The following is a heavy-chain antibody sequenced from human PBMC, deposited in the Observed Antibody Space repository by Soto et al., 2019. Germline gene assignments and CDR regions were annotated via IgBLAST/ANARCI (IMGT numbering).Heavy chain of an antibody. D-gene: IGHD3-9*01. J-gene: IGHJ4*02. Sequence: EVQLVESGGGLVKPGGSLRHSCAASGFTFTNAWISWVRQAPGKALEWVGCMKSKSDGGTTDYGALVKGRFIIEKDDSKVTLYLQMNSLKIEDTAVYYCTTEADGYYDILTRYYKMWFFDYWGQGILVTVSS. V-gene: IGHV3-15*01. CDR2: MKSKSDGGTT. CDR1: GFTFTNAW. CDR3: TTEADGYYDILTRYYKMWFFDY.